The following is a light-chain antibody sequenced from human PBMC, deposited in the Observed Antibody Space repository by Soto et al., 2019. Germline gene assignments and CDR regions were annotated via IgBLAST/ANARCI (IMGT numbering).Light chain of an antibody. J-gene: IGKJ4*01. Sequence: EILMTQSPATLSVSPGERATLSCRASQTVNNKVAWYQQKPGQAPRLLIYAASTRATGIPARFSGSGSGTEFTLTISSLQSEDFAVYYCQQYNNWPALTFGGGTKVDI. CDR2: AAS. CDR3: QQYNNWPALT. CDR1: QTVNNK. V-gene: IGKV3D-15*01.